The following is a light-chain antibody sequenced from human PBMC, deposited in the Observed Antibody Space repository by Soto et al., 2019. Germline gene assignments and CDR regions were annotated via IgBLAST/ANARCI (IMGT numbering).Light chain of an antibody. Sequence: IFWMQSPGTLSLSPGERATLSCRASQSVSNNYVAWYQQKPGQAPRLLIAGASSRATGIPDRFSGSGSGTDFTLTISRLEPEDFAVYYCQQYGTSPPLTFGGGTKMDIK. J-gene: IGKJ4*01. CDR2: GAS. CDR1: QSVSNNY. V-gene: IGKV3-20*01. CDR3: QQYGTSPPLT.